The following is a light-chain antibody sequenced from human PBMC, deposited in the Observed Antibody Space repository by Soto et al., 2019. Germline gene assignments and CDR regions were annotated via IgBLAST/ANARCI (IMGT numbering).Light chain of an antibody. CDR1: QSVLSSSNNKNY. Sequence: DIVMTQSPDSLAVSLGERATINCNSSQSVLSSSNNKNYLTWYQQKPGQPPKMIIYWASTRESGVPDRFSGSGSGTDFTLTISSLQAEDVAVYYCQQYYSTPSFGQGTKLEIK. CDR2: WAS. J-gene: IGKJ2*01. V-gene: IGKV4-1*01. CDR3: QQYYSTPS.